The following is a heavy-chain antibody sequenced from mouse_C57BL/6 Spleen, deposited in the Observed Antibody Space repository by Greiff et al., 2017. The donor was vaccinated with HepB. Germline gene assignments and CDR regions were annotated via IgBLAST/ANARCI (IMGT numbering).Heavy chain of an antibody. CDR3: ARHYSNYGFAY. V-gene: IGHV1-50*01. CDR1: GYTFTSYW. D-gene: IGHD2-5*01. CDR2: IDPSDSYT. J-gene: IGHJ3*01. Sequence: QVQLKQPGAELVKPGASVKLSCKASGYTFTSYWMQWVKQRPGKGLEWIGEIDPSDSYTNYNQKFKGKATLTVDTSSSTAYMQLSSLTSEDSAVYYCARHYSNYGFAYWGQGTLVTVSA.